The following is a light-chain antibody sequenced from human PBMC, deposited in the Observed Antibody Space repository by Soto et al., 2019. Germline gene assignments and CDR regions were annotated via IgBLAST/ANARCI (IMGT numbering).Light chain of an antibody. V-gene: IGLV2-8*01. CDR2: EVS. CDR3: TSYVGSSNVNWV. J-gene: IGLJ3*02. Sequence: QSALTQPPSASGSPGQSVTISCTGTSSDVGAYNRVSWYQHHPGKAPKLMIYEVSKRPSGVPDRFSGSKFGNTASLTVSGLQAEDEADYYCTSYVGSSNVNWVFGGGTKLTVL. CDR1: SSDVGAYNR.